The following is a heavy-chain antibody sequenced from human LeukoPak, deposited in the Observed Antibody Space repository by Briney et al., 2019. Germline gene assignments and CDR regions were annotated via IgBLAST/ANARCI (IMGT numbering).Heavy chain of an antibody. V-gene: IGHV1-2*02. CDR2: IHPNYGGT. J-gene: IGHJ4*02. CDR3: VKDQRGSHFDY. Sequence: GASVKVSCKASGYTFTRYYIHWVRQAPGQGLEWMGWIHPNYGGTNSAQKFQGRVTMTRDTSINTAYMEVSRLRSDDTAVYYCVKDQRGSHFDYWGQGTLVTVSS. CDR1: GYTFTRYY. D-gene: IGHD1-26*01.